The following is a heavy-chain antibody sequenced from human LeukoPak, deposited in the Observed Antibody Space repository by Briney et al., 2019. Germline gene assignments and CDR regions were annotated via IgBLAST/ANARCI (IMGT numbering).Heavy chain of an antibody. CDR2: IYHSGST. Sequence: SETLSLTCTVSGYSISSGYYWGRIRQPPGKGLEWMGSIYHSGSTYYNPSLKSRVTISVDTSKNQFSLKLSSVTAADTAVYYCARDVLAVAAWFDPWGQGTLVTVSS. J-gene: IGHJ5*02. CDR3: ARDVLAVAAWFDP. V-gene: IGHV4-38-2*02. D-gene: IGHD6-19*01. CDR1: GYSISSGYY.